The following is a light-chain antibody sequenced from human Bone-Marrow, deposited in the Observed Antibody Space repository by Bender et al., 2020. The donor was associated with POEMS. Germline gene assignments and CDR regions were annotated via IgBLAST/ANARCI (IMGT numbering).Light chain of an antibody. V-gene: IGLV2-14*03. CDR3: TSYTSFTTVI. Sequence: QSVLTQPASVSGSPGQSITISCTGTARDIGSYNYVSWYQQHPGKGPKLLLFDVSNRPSGVSNRFSGSKSGNTASLTISGLQAEDEADYYCTSYTSFTTVIFGGGTKVTVL. CDR2: DVS. CDR1: ARDIGSYNY. J-gene: IGLJ2*01.